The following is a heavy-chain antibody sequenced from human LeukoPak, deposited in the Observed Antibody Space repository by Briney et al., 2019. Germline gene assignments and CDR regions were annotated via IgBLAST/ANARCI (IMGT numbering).Heavy chain of an antibody. CDR3: AKGVRSGTYYNCFDP. J-gene: IGHJ5*02. Sequence: AGGSLRLSCVASGFTLDDSALHWVRQAPGKGLEWISPIGGDGDNTYYADSVKGRFTISRDTSTNSLYLQMSSLRAEDTAFYYCAKGVRSGTYYNCFDPWGQGTLVTVSS. CDR1: GFTLDDSA. D-gene: IGHD1-26*01. V-gene: IGHV3-43*02. CDR2: IGGDGDNT.